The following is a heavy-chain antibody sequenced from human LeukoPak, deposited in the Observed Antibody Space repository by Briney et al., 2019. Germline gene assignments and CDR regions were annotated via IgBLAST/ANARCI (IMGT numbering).Heavy chain of an antibody. D-gene: IGHD2-2*01. CDR1: GYTFTDYY. CDR2: INPNDGDT. CDR3: ARANFLYCSSSTCLFDY. V-gene: IGHV1-2*02. J-gene: IGHJ4*02. Sequence: ASVKVSCKASGYTFTDYYMHWVRQAPGQGFEWMGWINPNDGDTNYAQKFQGRVTMTRDTSISTAHMEVSRLRSDDTAVYYSARANFLYCSSSTCLFDYWGQGTLVTVSS.